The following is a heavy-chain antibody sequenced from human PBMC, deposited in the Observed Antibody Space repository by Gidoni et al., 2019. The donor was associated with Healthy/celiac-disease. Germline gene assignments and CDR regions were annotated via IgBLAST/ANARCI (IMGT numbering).Heavy chain of an antibody. D-gene: IGHD3-22*01. Sequence: QVQLQESGPGLVKPSETLSLTCTVSGGSISSYYWSWIRQPPGKGLEWIGYIYYSGSTNYNPSLKSRVTISVDTSKNQFSLKLSSVTAADTAVYYCARSRLFRNYYYYYMDVWGKGTTVAVSS. CDR3: ARSRLFRNYYYYYMDV. V-gene: IGHV4-59*01. CDR1: GGSISSYY. J-gene: IGHJ6*03. CDR2: IYYSGST.